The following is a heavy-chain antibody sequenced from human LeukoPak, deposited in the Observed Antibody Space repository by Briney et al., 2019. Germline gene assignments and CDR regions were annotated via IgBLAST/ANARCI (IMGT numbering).Heavy chain of an antibody. Sequence: GGSLRLSCAASGFTFARYPMIWVRQGPGKGLQWVSIISASGNLTYYTDSVKGRFTISRDNSKNTVFLQMNSLRPDDTARYYCSKGAPNTPGKYWGQGTLVTVSP. CDR3: SKGAPNTPGKY. CDR2: ISASGNLT. D-gene: IGHD3-10*01. V-gene: IGHV3-23*01. J-gene: IGHJ4*02. CDR1: GFTFARYP.